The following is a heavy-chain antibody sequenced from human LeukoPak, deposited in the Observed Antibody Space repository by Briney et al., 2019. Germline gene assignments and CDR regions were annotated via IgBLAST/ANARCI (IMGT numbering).Heavy chain of an antibody. CDR3: ARANSWYKVYYYYMDV. CDR2: INHSGST. Sequence: SETLSLTCAVYGGSFSGYYWSWIRQPPGKGLEWIGEINHSGSTNYNPSLKSRVTISVDTSKNQFSLKLSSVTAADTAVYYCARANSWYKVYYYYMDVWGKGTTVTVSS. CDR1: GGSFSGYY. V-gene: IGHV4-34*01. J-gene: IGHJ6*03. D-gene: IGHD6-13*01.